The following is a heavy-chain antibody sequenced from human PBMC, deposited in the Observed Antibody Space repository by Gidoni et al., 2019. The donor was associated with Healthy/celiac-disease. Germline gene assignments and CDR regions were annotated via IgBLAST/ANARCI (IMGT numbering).Heavy chain of an antibody. CDR3: AKDPLVIDY. Sequence: QVQLVESGGGVVQPGGSLSLSCAASGFTFSTYGMHWVRQAPGKGLELVTFIRYDGSYKYYADSVKGRFTISRDNSKNTLYLQMNSLRAEDTPVYYCAKDPLVIDYWGQGTLVTVSS. CDR1: GFTFSTYG. V-gene: IGHV3-30*02. J-gene: IGHJ4*02. CDR2: IRYDGSYK.